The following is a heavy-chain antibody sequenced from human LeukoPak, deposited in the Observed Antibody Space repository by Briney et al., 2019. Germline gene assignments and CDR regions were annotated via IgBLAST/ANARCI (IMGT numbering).Heavy chain of an antibody. CDR1: GFTFAEFG. J-gene: IGHJ5*01. D-gene: IGHD3-16*01. CDR3: ARAINPAEYEIFWGPFDS. V-gene: IGHV3-49*04. CDR2: SRRTAHGGTQ. Sequence: PGGSLRLTCTASGFTFAEFGLSWVRQAPGKGLEWVAFSRRTAHGGTQDYAASVQGRFSASRDDSKNVAYLQMDSLRSEDTAVYFCARAINPAEYEIFWGPFDSWGQGTLVTVSS.